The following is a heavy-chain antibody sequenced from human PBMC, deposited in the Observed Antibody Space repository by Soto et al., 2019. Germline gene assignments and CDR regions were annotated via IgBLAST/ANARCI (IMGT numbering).Heavy chain of an antibody. J-gene: IGHJ4*01. V-gene: IGHV4-31*03. D-gene: IGHD5-12*01. Sequence: PSETLSLTCTFSDGSITSGGYDWTWIRQHPVRGLEWIGYIYNTGSSFYHPSLKSRVSISLDTSKNQFSLNVRSVTAADTAVYYCARSHMAKTGPYFDFWGHGTMVTVSS. CDR3: ARSHMAKTGPYFDF. CDR2: IYNTGSS. CDR1: DGSITSGGYD.